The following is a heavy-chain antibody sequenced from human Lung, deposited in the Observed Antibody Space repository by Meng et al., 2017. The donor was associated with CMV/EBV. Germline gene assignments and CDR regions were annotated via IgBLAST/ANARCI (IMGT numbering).Heavy chain of an antibody. D-gene: IGHD1-26*01. V-gene: IGHV3-30*02. CDR2: IGYGGSNK. CDR1: GFTFNDYG. CDR3: EKGEPLVVPFFARDA. J-gene: IGHJ6*02. Sequence: GESLKISCATSGFTFNDYGMHWVRQAPGKGLEWVAFIGYGGSNKYTAESVKGRFSIYRDNCKNKLFQQMESLRLEDTEVYYCEKGEPLVVPFFARDAWGQGTTVTVSS.